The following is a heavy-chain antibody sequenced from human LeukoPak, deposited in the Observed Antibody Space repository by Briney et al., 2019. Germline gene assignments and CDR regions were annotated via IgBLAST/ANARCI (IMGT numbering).Heavy chain of an antibody. CDR2: ISYDGSNK. J-gene: IGHJ6*02. V-gene: IGHV3-30-3*01. CDR1: GFTFSSYA. D-gene: IGHD3-3*01. Sequence: AGGSLRLSCVASGFTFSSYAMHWVRQAPGEGLEWVAVISYDGSNKYYADSVKGRFTISRDNSKNTLYLQMNSLRAEDTAVYYCAREHYDFWSGYWVPLNCYYGMDVWGQGTTVTVSS. CDR3: AREHYDFWSGYWVPLNCYYGMDV.